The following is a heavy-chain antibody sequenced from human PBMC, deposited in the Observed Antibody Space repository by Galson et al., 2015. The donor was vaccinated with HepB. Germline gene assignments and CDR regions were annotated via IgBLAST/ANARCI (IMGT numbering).Heavy chain of an antibody. J-gene: IGHJ4*02. D-gene: IGHD2-2*01. Sequence: SETLSLTCAVYGGSFSTYYWSWIRQPPGKGLEWIGEINHSGSTNYNPSLKSRVTISVDTSKNQFSLKLSSVTAADTAVYYCARGNCSSTNCYHPGYGDFWGQGTLVTVSS. V-gene: IGHV4-34*01. CDR1: GGSFSTYY. CDR3: ARGNCSSTNCYHPGYGDF. CDR2: INHSGST.